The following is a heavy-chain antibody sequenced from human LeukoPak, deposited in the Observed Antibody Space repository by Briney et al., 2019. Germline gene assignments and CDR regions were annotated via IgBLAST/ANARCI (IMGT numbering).Heavy chain of an antibody. J-gene: IGHJ3*02. V-gene: IGHV3-7*04. CDR2: IKQDASDK. CDR1: GFTFSVRW. CDR3: VRDFQSAFDI. Sequence: PGGSLRLSCAASGFTFSVRWMSWVRQAPGKGVEWVANIKQDASDKYYVGSVKGRFTISRDNAKHSLYLQMDSLSREDKAVYYCVRDFQSAFDIWGQGTMVTVSS.